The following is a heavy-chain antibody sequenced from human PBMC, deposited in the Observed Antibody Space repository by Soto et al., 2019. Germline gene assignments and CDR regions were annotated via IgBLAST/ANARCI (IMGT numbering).Heavy chain of an antibody. CDR1: GFTVSSNY. Sequence: GGSLRLSCAASGFTVSSNYMSWVRQAPGKGLEWVSVVYSGGSTYYADSVKGRFTISRDNSKNTLYLQMNSLRAEDTAVYYCAVGEYSSGWPFDYWGQGTLVTVSS. D-gene: IGHD6-19*01. J-gene: IGHJ4*02. V-gene: IGHV3-66*01. CDR2: VYSGGST. CDR3: AVGEYSSGWPFDY.